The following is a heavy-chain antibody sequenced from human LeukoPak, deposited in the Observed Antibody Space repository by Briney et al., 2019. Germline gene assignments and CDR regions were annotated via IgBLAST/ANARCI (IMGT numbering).Heavy chain of an antibody. V-gene: IGHV3-7*01. CDR2: INKDGGDK. Sequence: GGSLRLSCAASGFTFSSYSMNWVRQAPGKGLEWVANINKDGGDKFYVGALKGRFAISRDNAKNTLYLQMNSLRAEDTAVYYCVKEGGSSWSDYWGQGTLVTVSS. CDR1: GFTFSSYS. J-gene: IGHJ4*02. D-gene: IGHD6-13*01. CDR3: VKEGGSSWSDY.